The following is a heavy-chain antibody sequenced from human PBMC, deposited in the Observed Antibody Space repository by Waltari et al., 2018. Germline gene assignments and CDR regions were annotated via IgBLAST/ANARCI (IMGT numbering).Heavy chain of an antibody. J-gene: IGHJ6*02. Sequence: QVQLVQSGAEVKKPGSSVKVSCKASGGTFSSYAISWVRQAPGQGLEWMGGIIPIFGTANYAQKVQGRVTITTDESTSTAYMELSSLRSEDTAVYYCARNRVGGEFREFYYYGMDVWGQGTTVTVSS. CDR3: ARNRVGGEFREFYYYGMDV. V-gene: IGHV1-69*05. CDR2: IIPIFGTA. CDR1: GGTFSSYA. D-gene: IGHD3-10*01.